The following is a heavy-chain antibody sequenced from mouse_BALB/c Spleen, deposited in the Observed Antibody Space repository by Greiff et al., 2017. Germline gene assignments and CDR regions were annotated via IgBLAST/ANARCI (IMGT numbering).Heavy chain of an antibody. V-gene: IGHV1S135*01. J-gene: IGHJ2*01. CDR2: IDPYNGGT. Sequence: VQLQQSGPELGKPGASVKISCKASGYSFTGYNMYWVKQSHRKSLEWIGYIDPYNGGTSYNQKSKGKATLTVDKSSSTAYMHLNSLTSEDSAIYYCARYDDYGYYFDYWGQGTTLTVSS. CDR1: GYSFTGYN. CDR3: ARYDDYGYYFDY. D-gene: IGHD2-4*01.